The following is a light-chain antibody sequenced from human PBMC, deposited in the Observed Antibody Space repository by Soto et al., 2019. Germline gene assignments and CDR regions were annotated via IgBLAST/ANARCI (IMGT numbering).Light chain of an antibody. CDR3: QQSYSTPRIT. Sequence: DIQMTQSPSSLSASVGDRVTITCRASQSISTYLNWYQQKPGKAPKLLIFAASSLQSGVPSRFSGSGFGTDFSLTISRLQPEDFATYYCQQSYSTPRITFGQGTRLEIK. CDR2: AAS. V-gene: IGKV1-39*01. J-gene: IGKJ5*01. CDR1: QSISTY.